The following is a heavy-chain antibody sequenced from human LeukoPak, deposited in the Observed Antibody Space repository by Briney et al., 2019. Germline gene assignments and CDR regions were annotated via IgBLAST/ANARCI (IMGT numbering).Heavy chain of an antibody. CDR2: INPSGGST. CDR3: AREDDSSGFDY. CDR1: GGTFSSYA. J-gene: IGHJ4*02. D-gene: IGHD3-22*01. Sequence: ASVKVSCKASGGTFSSYAISWVRQAPGQGLEWMGIINPSGGSTSYAQKFQGRVTMTRDTSTSTVYMELSSLRSEDTAVYYCAREDDSSGFDYWGQGTLVTVSS. V-gene: IGHV1-46*01.